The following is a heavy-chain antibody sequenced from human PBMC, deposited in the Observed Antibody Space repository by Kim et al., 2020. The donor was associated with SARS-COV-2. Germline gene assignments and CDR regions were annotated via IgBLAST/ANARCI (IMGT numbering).Heavy chain of an antibody. J-gene: IGHJ4*02. CDR3: ARDSSFTSYYGSVTYTGSDY. CDR1: GFSFSYYW. CDR2: INKDGSET. V-gene: IGHV3-7*01. Sequence: GGSLRLSCAASGFSFSYYWMSWVRQAPGKGLEWVADINKDGSETYYVDSVKGRFTISRDNAMNSLYLQMNTLRAEDTAVYYCARDSSFTSYYGSVTYTGSDYWGQGTLVTVSS. D-gene: IGHD3-10*01.